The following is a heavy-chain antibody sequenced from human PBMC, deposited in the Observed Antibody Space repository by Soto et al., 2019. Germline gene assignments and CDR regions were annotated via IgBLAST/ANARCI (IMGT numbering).Heavy chain of an antibody. CDR1: GDSVSSNSAA. J-gene: IGHJ4*02. D-gene: IGHD3-22*01. Sequence: PSQTLSLTCALSGDSVSSNSAAWNCIRQSPSRGLEWLGRTYYRSKWYNDYAVSVKSRITINPDTSKNQFSLQLNSVTPEDTAVYYCARDPYSSSWYGLTYYYDSSGYYPYFDYWGQGTLVTVSS. V-gene: IGHV6-1*01. CDR2: TYYRSKWYN. CDR3: ARDPYSSSWYGLTYYYDSSGYYPYFDY.